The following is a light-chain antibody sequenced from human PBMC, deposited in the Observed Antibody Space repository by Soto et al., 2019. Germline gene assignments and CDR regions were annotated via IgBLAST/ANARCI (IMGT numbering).Light chain of an antibody. V-gene: IGLV1-44*01. CDR2: SNN. Sequence: QSVLTQPPSPSGTPGQRVTISCSGSSSNIGSNAVNWYQQLPGTAPKLLIFSNNQRPSGVPDRFSGSKSGTSASLAISGLQSGDEADYYCAAWDDSLNGPVFVGGTKLTVL. CDR3: AAWDDSLNGPV. CDR1: SSNIGSNA. J-gene: IGLJ3*02.